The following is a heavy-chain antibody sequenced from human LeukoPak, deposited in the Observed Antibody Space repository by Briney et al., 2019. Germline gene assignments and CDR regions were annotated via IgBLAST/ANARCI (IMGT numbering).Heavy chain of an antibody. CDR3: VRWGVAAVIQV. D-gene: IGHD2-2*02. CDR2: INPAGSDT. Sequence: AGSLTLSCVGSGFTFSDYWMGWVRQAPGKGLEWVGYINPAGSDTYYVDSVKGRFTIPTDNINKAAVLQMNCLRVEETVCYHGVRWGVAAVIQVWGQSTRVPVSS. V-gene: IGHV3-7*01. J-gene: IGHJ1*01. CDR1: GFTFSDYW.